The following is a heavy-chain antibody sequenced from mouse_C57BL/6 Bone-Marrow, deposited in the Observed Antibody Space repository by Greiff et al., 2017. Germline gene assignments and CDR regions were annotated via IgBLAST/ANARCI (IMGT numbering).Heavy chain of an antibody. CDR1: GFTFSSYA. Sequence: EVKLMESGGGLVKPGGSLKLSCAASGFTFSSYAMSWVRQTPEKRLEWVATISDGGSYTYYPDNVKGRFTISRDNAKNNLYLQMSHLKSEDTAMYYCARDFTTVVDGYFDVWGTGTTVTVSS. D-gene: IGHD1-1*01. V-gene: IGHV5-4*01. J-gene: IGHJ1*03. CDR2: ISDGGSYT. CDR3: ARDFTTVVDGYFDV.